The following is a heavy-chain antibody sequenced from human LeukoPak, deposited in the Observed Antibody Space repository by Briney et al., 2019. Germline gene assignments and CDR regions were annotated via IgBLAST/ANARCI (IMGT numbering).Heavy chain of an antibody. CDR3: ARMGKGMDV. D-gene: IGHD4-23*01. Sequence: GGSLRLSCGASGFIFNNYGMHWVRQAPGKGLEWVAFIRFNGNNQYYADSVKGRFTISRDNSKNTLYLQMNSLRAEDTAVYYCARMGKGMDVWGQGTTVTVSS. V-gene: IGHV3-30*02. CDR2: IRFNGNNQ. CDR1: GFIFNNYG. J-gene: IGHJ6*02.